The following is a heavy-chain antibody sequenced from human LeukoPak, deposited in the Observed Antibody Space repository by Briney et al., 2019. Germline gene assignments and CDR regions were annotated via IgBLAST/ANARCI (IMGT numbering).Heavy chain of an antibody. CDR2: IRYDGSNK. V-gene: IGHV3-30*02. CDR1: GFTFSSYG. Sequence: PGGSLRLSCAASGFTFSSYGVHWVRQAPGKGLEWVAFIRYDGSNKYYADSVKGRFTISRDNSKNTLYLQMNSLRAEDTAVYYCAKDPLTGYSSGWTIDYWGQGPWSPSPQ. D-gene: IGHD6-19*01. CDR3: AKDPLTGYSSGWTIDY. J-gene: IGHJ4*02.